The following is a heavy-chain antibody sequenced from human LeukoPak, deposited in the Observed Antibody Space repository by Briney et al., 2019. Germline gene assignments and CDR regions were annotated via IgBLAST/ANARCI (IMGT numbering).Heavy chain of an antibody. CDR2: INPNSGVT. CDR1: GYTFIGYY. Sequence: ASVKVSCKASGYTFIGYYMHWARQAPGQGLEWMGWINPNSGVTNYAQKFQDRVTMTRDTSISTAYMELSRLTSDDTAVYYCARENWLDSWGQETLVSVSS. V-gene: IGHV1-2*02. CDR3: ARENWLDS. J-gene: IGHJ5*01.